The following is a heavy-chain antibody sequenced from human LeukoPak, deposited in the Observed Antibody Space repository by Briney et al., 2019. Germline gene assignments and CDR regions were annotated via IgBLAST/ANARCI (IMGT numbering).Heavy chain of an antibody. CDR1: GFTFSRNW. CDR3: AKIDAY. V-gene: IGHV3-74*01. CDR2: INSDGSIT. Sequence: GGSLRLSCAASGFTFSRNWMHWVRQAPGKGVVWVSRINSDGSITNYAASVKRRFPISRHNAKNTLYLQMSSLRAEDTAVYYCAKIDAYWGQGTLVTVSS. J-gene: IGHJ4*02.